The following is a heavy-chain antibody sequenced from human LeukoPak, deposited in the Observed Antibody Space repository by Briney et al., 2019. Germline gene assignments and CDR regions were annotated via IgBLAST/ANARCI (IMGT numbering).Heavy chain of an antibody. J-gene: IGHJ4*02. CDR3: ARGARTIHLGDDY. CDR1: GFRFSDNY. CDR2: ISSGSSDT. D-gene: IGHD5-24*01. V-gene: IGHV3-11*06. Sequence: GGSLRLSCAASGFRFSDNYMSWIRQAPGKGLEWLSYISSGSSDTNYADSVKGRFTISRDNAKNSLYLQMNSLRAEDTAVYYCARGARTIHLGDDYWSQGTLVTVSS.